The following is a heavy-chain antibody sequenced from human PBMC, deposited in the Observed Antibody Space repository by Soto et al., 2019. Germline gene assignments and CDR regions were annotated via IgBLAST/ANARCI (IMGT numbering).Heavy chain of an antibody. CDR3: AREAYGKLSAFDI. CDR2: ISAYNGNT. J-gene: IGHJ3*02. D-gene: IGHD4-17*01. CDR1: GYTFTSYG. Sequence: ASVKVSCKASGYTFTSYGISWVRQAPGQGLEWMGWISAYNGNTNYAQKIQGRVTMTTDTSTSTAYMELRSLRSEDTAVYYCAREAYGKLSAFDIGGQGTMVTVSS. V-gene: IGHV1-18*01.